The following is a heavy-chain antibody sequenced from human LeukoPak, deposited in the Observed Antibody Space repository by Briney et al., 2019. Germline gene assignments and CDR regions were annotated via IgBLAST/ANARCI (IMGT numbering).Heavy chain of an antibody. J-gene: IGHJ3*02. Sequence: ASGKVSCKASGYTFTSYYMHWVRQAPGQGLEWMGIINPSGGSTSYAQKFQGRVTMTRDTSTSTVYMELSSLRSEDTAVYYCARDYDFWSGRDAFDIWGQGTMVTVSS. D-gene: IGHD3-3*01. CDR3: ARDYDFWSGRDAFDI. CDR1: GYTFTSYY. V-gene: IGHV1-46*01. CDR2: INPSGGST.